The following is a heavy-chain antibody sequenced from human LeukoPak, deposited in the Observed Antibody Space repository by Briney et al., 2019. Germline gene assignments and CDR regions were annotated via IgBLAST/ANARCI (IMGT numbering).Heavy chain of an antibody. Sequence: SETLSLTCAVYGVTFSGYYWSWIRQPPGKGLEWIGEINHSGSTNYNPSLKSRVTISVDTSKNQFSLKLSSVTAADTAVYYCARGRATGTWGQGTLVTVSS. CDR3: ARGRATGT. J-gene: IGHJ5*02. CDR2: INHSGST. CDR1: GVTFSGYY. D-gene: IGHD1-26*01. V-gene: IGHV4-34*01.